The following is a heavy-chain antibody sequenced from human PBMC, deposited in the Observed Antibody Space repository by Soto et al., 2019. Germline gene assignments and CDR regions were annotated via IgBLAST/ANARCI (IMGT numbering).Heavy chain of an antibody. CDR1: GDSVSSNSAS. D-gene: IGHD6-19*01. J-gene: IGHJ6*02. Sequence: SQTLSLTCAISGDSVSSNSASWNWIRHSPSRGLEWLGRTYFRSKWYNDYADFVKSRMNLNPDTSKNQFSLQLNSVTPEDTAVYYCARDLYSSGWNGMDVWGQGTTVTVSS. CDR2: TYFRSKWYN. CDR3: ARDLYSSGWNGMDV. V-gene: IGHV6-1*01.